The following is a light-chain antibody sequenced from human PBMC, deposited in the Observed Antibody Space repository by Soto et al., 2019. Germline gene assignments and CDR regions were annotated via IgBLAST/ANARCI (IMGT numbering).Light chain of an antibody. CDR2: GNT. CDR1: RSNIGAAYD. CDR3: QSYDSLSGSRV. Sequence: QSVLTQPPSVSGAPGQRVTISCTGSRSNIGAAYDVHWYQQLPGRAPKVLIHGNTNRAPGVPGRIAGSKSGTSASLAITGLQAEDEAEYYCQSYDSLSGSRVFGTGTKVTVL. V-gene: IGLV1-40*01. J-gene: IGLJ1*01.